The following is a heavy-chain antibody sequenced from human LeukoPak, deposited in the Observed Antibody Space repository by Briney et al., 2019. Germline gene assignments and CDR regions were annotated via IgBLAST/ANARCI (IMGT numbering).Heavy chain of an antibody. CDR3: ARDSERGRDGYNLSY. J-gene: IGHJ4*02. Sequence: GGSLRLSCAASGFTFSSYAMHWVRQAPGKGLEWVAVISYDGSNKYYADSVKGRFTISRDNSKNTLYLQMNSLRAEDTAVYHCARDSERGRDGYNLSYWGQGTLVTVSS. D-gene: IGHD5-24*01. CDR1: GFTFSSYA. CDR2: ISYDGSNK. V-gene: IGHV3-30*04.